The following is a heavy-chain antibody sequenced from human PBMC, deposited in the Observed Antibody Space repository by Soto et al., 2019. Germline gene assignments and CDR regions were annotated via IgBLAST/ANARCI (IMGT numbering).Heavy chain of an antibody. CDR3: ARESEDLTSSFDS. J-gene: IGHJ4*02. CDR1: GFTYTRYS. CDR2: ISSTTNYI. Sequence: PGGSLRLSCAASGFTYTRYSMNWVRQAPGKGLEWVSSISSTTNYIYYGDSMKGRFTIARDNAKNSLYLEMNSLRAEDTAVYYCARESEDLTSSFDSWGQGTLVTAPQ. V-gene: IGHV3-21*06.